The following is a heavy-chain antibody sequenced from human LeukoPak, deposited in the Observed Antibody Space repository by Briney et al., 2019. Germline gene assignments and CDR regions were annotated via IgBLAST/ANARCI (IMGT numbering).Heavy chain of an antibody. CDR3: ARSYGDYVFTLDY. CDR1: GGTFSSYA. V-gene: IGHV1-69*05. Sequence: SVKVSCKASGGTFSSYAISWVRQAPGQGLEWMGGIIPIFGTANYAQKFQGRVTITTDESTSAAYMELSSLRSEDTAVYYCARSYGDYVFTLDYWGQGTLVTVSS. J-gene: IGHJ4*02. D-gene: IGHD4-17*01. CDR2: IIPIFGTA.